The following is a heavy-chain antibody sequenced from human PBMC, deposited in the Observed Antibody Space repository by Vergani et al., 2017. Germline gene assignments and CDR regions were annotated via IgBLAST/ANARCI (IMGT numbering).Heavy chain of an antibody. D-gene: IGHD2-15*01. CDR1: GGSISIHY. V-gene: IGHV4-59*11. Sequence: QVQLQESGPGLVKPSETLSLTCTVSGGSISIHYWSWIRQPPGKGLEWIGYIYYSGSTNYNPSLKSRVTISVDTAKNQFALKLSSVSAADTAVYYCARGRPYCSGGSCYYYFDYWGQGTLVTVSS. CDR3: ARGRPYCSGGSCYYYFDY. J-gene: IGHJ4*02. CDR2: IYYSGST.